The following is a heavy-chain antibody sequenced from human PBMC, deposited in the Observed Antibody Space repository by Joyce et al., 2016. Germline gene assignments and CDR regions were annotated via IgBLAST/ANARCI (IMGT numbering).Heavy chain of an antibody. CDR1: GGSLKNYF. Sequence: QVQLQQWDTGLLKPSETLSLTCTVYGGSLKNYFWNWIRQVPGKGLEWIGEINDSGSTNYNPSLKSRVTFSVDTSKNQFSLKLSSVTAADTAVYYCARGNRIAIFRGRHPPTDYWGQGTLVSVSS. D-gene: IGHD3-3*01. V-gene: IGHV4-34*02. CDR2: INDSGST. CDR3: ARGNRIAIFRGRHPPTDY. J-gene: IGHJ4*02.